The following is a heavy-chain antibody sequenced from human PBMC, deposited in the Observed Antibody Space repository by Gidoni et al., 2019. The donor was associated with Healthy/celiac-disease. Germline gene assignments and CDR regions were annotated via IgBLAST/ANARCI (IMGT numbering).Heavy chain of an antibody. CDR3: AKDTPNSDGFYYYYGMDV. V-gene: IGHV3-23*01. D-gene: IGHD5-18*01. J-gene: IGHJ6*02. CDR2: ISGSGGST. CDR1: GFTFSSYA. Sequence: EVQLLESGGGLVQPGGSLRLSCAASGFTFSSYAMSWVRQAPGKGLEWVSDISGSGGSTYYADSVKGRFTISRDNSKNTLYLQMNSLRAEDTAVYYCAKDTPNSDGFYYYYGMDVWGQGTTVTVSS.